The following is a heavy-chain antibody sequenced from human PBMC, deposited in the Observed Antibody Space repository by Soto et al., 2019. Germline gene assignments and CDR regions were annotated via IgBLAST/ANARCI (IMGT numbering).Heavy chain of an antibody. V-gene: IGHV1-18*01. CDR1: GYTFTSYG. CDR2: ISAYNGNT. J-gene: IGHJ4*02. Sequence: ASVKVSCKASGYTFTSYGISWVRQAPGQGLEWMGWISAYNGNTNYAQKLQGRVTMTTDTSTSTAYMELRSLRSDDTAVYYCASSSDDSSGYYDFDYWGQGTLVTVSS. D-gene: IGHD3-22*01. CDR3: ASSSDDSSGYYDFDY.